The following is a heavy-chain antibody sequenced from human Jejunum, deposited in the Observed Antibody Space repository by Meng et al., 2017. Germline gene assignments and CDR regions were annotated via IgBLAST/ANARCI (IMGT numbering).Heavy chain of an antibody. D-gene: IGHD3-10*01. J-gene: IGHJ6*02. CDR3: ARYGRLRGMDG. V-gene: IGHV4-59*01. CDR1: GGSISSYY. CDR2: IYYSGST. Sequence: SETLSLTCTVSGGSISSYYWSWIRQPPGKGLEWIGYIYYSGSTYYNPSLKTRVTISVGTSKNQFSLKLSSVTAADTAVYFCARYGRLRGMDGWGQGTTVTVSS.